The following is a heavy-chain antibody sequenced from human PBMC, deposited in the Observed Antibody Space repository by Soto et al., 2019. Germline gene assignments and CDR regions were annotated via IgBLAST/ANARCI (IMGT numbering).Heavy chain of an antibody. Sequence: ASVKVSCKASGYTFTSYGISWVRQAPGQGLEWMGWISAYNGTTNYAQKLQGRVTMTTDTSTSTAYMELRSLRSDDTAVYYCAAEWFGEPSSGYWGQGTVVTVSS. J-gene: IGHJ4*02. CDR2: ISAYNGTT. V-gene: IGHV1-18*01. D-gene: IGHD3-10*01. CDR1: GYTFTSYG. CDR3: AAEWFGEPSSGY.